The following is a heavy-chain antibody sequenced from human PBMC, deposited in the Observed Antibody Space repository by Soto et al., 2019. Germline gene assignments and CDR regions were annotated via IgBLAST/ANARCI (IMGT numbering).Heavy chain of an antibody. CDR3: AKDHLFSGWTSGGYFDY. CDR1: GFTFSSYA. V-gene: IGHV3-23*01. D-gene: IGHD6-19*01. J-gene: IGHJ4*02. Sequence: PGGSLRLSCEASGFTFSSYAMSWVRQAPGKGLEWVSVISGSVGTTYYADSVKGRFTISRDNSKNTLYLQMNNLRAEDTAVYYCAKDHLFSGWTSGGYFDYWGQGALVTVSS. CDR2: ISGSVGTT.